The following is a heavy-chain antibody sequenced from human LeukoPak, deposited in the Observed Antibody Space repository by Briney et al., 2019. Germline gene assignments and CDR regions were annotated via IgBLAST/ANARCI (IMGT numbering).Heavy chain of an antibody. CDR1: GLTLSTYD. J-gene: IGHJ4*02. Sequence: GRSLRLSCAAYGLTLSTYDVHWVRQAPGKGLEWVAVIWNDGSNKYYGDSVKGRFTISRDNSKNTLYLQMNSLRAEDTAIYYCARSVGGYYYFDSWGQGTLVTVSS. CDR2: IWNDGSNK. CDR3: ARSVGGYYYFDS. D-gene: IGHD2-21*02. V-gene: IGHV3-33*01.